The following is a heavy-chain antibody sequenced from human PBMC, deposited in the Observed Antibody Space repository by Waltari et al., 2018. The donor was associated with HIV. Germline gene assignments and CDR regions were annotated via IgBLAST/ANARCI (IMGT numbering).Heavy chain of an antibody. V-gene: IGHV4-34*01. D-gene: IGHD5-12*01. J-gene: IGHJ4*02. CDR2: IDHSGTS. CDR1: GGSFNIYY. Sequence: QLQLQQWGPGLLKPSEPWALTCAVYGGSFNIYYWSWFRQPPGKGLEWIGQIDHSGTSHYNPTLKDRLTMSVDTSKNQFSLKLTSATAADTAVFYCARGVFSLIVAGTNFDYWGQGFLVTVSS. CDR3: ARGVFSLIVAGTNFDY.